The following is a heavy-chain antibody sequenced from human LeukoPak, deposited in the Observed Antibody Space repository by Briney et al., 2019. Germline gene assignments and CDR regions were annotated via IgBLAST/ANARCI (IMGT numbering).Heavy chain of an antibody. V-gene: IGHV1-3*01. D-gene: IGHD3-16*01. J-gene: IGHJ4*02. CDR1: GYTFTSYA. CDR3: ARARWGKEGGCYFDY. CDR2: INAGNGNT. Sequence: GASVKVSCKASGYTFTSYAMHWVRQAPGQRLEWMGWINAGNGNTKYSQKFQGRVTITRDTSASTAYMELSSLRSEDTAVYYCARARWGKEGGCYFDYWGQGTLVTVSS.